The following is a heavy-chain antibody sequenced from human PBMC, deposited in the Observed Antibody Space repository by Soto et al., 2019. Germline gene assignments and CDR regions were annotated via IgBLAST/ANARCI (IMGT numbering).Heavy chain of an antibody. V-gene: IGHV4-34*01. Sequence: PSETLSLTCAVYGGSFSGYYWSWIRQPPGKGLEWIGEINHSGSTNYNPSLKSRVTISVDTSKNQFSLKLSSVTAADTAVYYCARGRLRFLECSRDNYYYYGMDVWGQGTTVTVSS. D-gene: IGHD3-3*01. J-gene: IGHJ6*02. CDR1: GGSFSGYY. CDR2: INHSGST. CDR3: ARGRLRFLECSRDNYYYYGMDV.